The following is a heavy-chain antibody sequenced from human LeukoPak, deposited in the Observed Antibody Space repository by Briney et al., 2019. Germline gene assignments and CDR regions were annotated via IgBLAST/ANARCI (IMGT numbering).Heavy chain of an antibody. CDR2: ISSSSSYI. CDR3: ARDDRYCSSTSCYTGMDV. CDR1: GFTFSSYS. Sequence: GGSLRLSCAASGFTFSSYSMNRVRQAPGKGLEWVSSISSSSSYIYYADSVKGRFTISRDNAKNSLYLQMNSLRAEDTAVYYCARDDRYCSSTSCYTGMDVWGQGTTVTVSS. D-gene: IGHD2-2*02. V-gene: IGHV3-21*01. J-gene: IGHJ6*02.